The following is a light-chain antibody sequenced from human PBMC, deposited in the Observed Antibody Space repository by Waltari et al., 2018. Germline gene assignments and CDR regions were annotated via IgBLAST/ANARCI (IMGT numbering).Light chain of an antibody. CDR3: QTWGTGIHEVI. Sequence: QLVMTQSPSASASLGASVKLTCTLSSGHSHYAIAWHQLQPEKGPRYLMRLNSDGSHSKGDGIPDRFSGSSSGTERYLIIPSLQAEDEADYYCQTWGTGIHEVIFGGGTKLTVL. CDR2: LNSDGSH. V-gene: IGLV4-69*01. J-gene: IGLJ2*01. CDR1: SGHSHYA.